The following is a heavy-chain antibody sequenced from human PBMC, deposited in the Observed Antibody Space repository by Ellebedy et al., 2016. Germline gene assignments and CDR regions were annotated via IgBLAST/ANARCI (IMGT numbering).Heavy chain of an antibody. V-gene: IGHV4-59*01. CDR2: IYYSGST. CDR1: GGSISSYY. Sequence: SETLSLTCTVSGGSISSYYWSWIRQPPGKGLEWIGYIYYSGSTNYNPSLKSRVTISLDTSKNQFSLNLRSVTAGDTAVYYWARDGGGGAAGYWGQGTLVTVSS. CDR3: ARDGGGGAAGY. D-gene: IGHD3-16*01. J-gene: IGHJ4*02.